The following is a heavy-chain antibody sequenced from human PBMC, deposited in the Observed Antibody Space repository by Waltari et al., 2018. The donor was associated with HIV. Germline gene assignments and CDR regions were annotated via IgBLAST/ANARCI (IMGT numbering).Heavy chain of an antibody. D-gene: IGHD3-22*01. J-gene: IGHJ3*02. V-gene: IGHV3-21*01. Sequence: EVQLVESGGGLVKPGGSLRLSCAASGFTFSSYSMNWVRQAPGKGLEWIASISSSSNYVNYADSLKGRFTISRDNGKNSLYLQMNSLRAEDTAVYYCARDLVEGFYYDSSGYYFDAFDIWGQGTMVTVSS. CDR3: ARDLVEGFYYDSSGYYFDAFDI. CDR2: ISSSSNYV. CDR1: GFTFSSYS.